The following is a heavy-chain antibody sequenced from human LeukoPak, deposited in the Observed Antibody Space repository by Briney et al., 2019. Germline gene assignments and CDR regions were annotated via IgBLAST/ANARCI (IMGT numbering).Heavy chain of an antibody. V-gene: IGHV3-23*01. CDR2: ISGSGGST. J-gene: IGHJ6*03. D-gene: IGHD2-21*01. CDR3: AKGASDGIYYYYYMDV. Sequence: GGSLRLSCAASGFTFSSYAMSWVRQAPGKGLEWVSAISGSGGSTYYADSVKGRFTISRDNSKNTLYLQMNSLRAEDTAVYYCAKGASDGIYYYYYMDVWGKGTTVTVSS. CDR1: GFTFSSYA.